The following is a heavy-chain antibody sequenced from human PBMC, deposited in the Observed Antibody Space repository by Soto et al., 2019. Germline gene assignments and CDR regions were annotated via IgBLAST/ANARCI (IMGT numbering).Heavy chain of an antibody. V-gene: IGHV5-51*01. CDR1: GYSFTSYW. D-gene: IGHD3-10*01. J-gene: IGHJ4*02. CDR3: ARGITMVRGVIYFDN. Sequence: GESLKISCKGSGYSFTSYWIGWVRQMPGKGLEWMGIMYPGDSDIRHSPSFQGQVTISADKSISTAYVQWSSLKASDTAIYYWARGITMVRGVIYFDNWGQGTLVTVSS. CDR2: MYPGDSDI.